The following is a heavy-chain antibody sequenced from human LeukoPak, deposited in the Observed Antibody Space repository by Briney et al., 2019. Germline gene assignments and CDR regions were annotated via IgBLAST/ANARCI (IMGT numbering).Heavy chain of an antibody. Sequence: PGGSLRLSCAASGYTFTGYYMHWVRQAPGQGLEWMGWINPNSGGTNYAQKFQGRVTMTRDTSISTAYMELSRLRSDDTAVYYCARTYYYDSSGPIDYWGQGTLVTVSS. CDR1: GYTFTGYY. CDR2: INPNSGGT. CDR3: ARTYYYDSSGPIDY. V-gene: IGHV1-2*02. J-gene: IGHJ4*02. D-gene: IGHD3-22*01.